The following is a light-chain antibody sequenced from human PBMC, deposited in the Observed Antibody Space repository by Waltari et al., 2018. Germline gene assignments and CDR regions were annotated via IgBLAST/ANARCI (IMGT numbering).Light chain of an antibody. J-gene: IGLJ2*01. V-gene: IGLV2-8*01. Sequence: QSALTQPPSASGSPGQSVTISCTGSSSDVGGYNFVSWHQQHPGKAPKLMIYEVIKRPSWVPVRCSGSKSGNPASLTVSGLQAEDEADYYCSSYGVYNTPYVFGGGTKLTVL. CDR1: SSDVGGYNF. CDR3: SSYGVYNTPYV. CDR2: EVI.